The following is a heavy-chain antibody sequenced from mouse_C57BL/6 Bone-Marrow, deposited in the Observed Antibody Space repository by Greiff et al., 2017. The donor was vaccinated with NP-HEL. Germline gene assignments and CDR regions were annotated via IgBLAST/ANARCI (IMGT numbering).Heavy chain of an antibody. Sequence: EVKLMESGGGLVQPGESLKLSCESNEYEFPSHDMSWVRKTPEKRLELVAAINSDGGSTYYPDTMERRFIISRDNTKKNLYLQMSSLRSEDTALYYCARRPYSNYPLWAMDYWGQGTSVTVSS. D-gene: IGHD2-5*01. V-gene: IGHV5-2*01. CDR2: INSDGGST. J-gene: IGHJ4*01. CDR1: EYEFPSHD. CDR3: ARRPYSNYPLWAMDY.